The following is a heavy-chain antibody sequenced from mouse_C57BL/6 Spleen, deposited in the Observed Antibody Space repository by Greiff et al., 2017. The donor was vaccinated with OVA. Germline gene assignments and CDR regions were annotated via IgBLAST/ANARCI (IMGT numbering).Heavy chain of an antibody. J-gene: IGHJ4*01. CDR1: GFSLTSYG. V-gene: IGHV2-2*01. CDR3: ARSRSRCYGDYYAMED. D-gene: IGHD2-13*01. Sequence: VQLQQSGPGLVQPSQSLSITCTVSGFSLTSYGVHWVRQSPGKGLEWLGVIWSGGSTAYYAAFISSLSTIKDNSKSQVFFKMNSLQADDTAIDYGARSRSRCYGDYYAMEDWGKGISVTVS. CDR2: IWSGGST.